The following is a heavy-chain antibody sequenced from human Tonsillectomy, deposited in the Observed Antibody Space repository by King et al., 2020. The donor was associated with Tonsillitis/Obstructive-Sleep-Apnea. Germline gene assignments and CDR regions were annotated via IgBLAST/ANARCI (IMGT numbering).Heavy chain of an antibody. J-gene: IGHJ5*02. D-gene: IGHD3-10*01. CDR3: AGTPVRWASVLFTEPTQNWFDP. Sequence: VQLQESGPGLVKPSQTLSLTCTVSGGSISSGGYYWSWIRQHPGKGLEWIGYIYYSGSTYYNPSLKSRVTISVDTSKNQFSLKLSSVTAADTAVYYCAGTPVRWASVLFTEPTQNWFDPWGQGNLVPVPS. CDR1: GGSISSGGYY. CDR2: IYYSGST. V-gene: IGHV4-31*03.